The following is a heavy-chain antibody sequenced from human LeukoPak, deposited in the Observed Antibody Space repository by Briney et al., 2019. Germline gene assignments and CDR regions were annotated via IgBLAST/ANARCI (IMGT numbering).Heavy chain of an antibody. CDR2: ISSSGSTI. CDR1: GFTFSDYY. Sequence: PGGSLRLSCAASGFTFSDYYMSWIRQAPGKGLEWVSYISSSGSTIYYADSVKGRFTISRDNAKNSLYLQMNSLRAEDTAVYYCARDRYDILTGYRPSFDYWGQGTLVTVSS. V-gene: IGHV3-11*01. CDR3: ARDRYDILTGYRPSFDY. J-gene: IGHJ4*02. D-gene: IGHD3-9*01.